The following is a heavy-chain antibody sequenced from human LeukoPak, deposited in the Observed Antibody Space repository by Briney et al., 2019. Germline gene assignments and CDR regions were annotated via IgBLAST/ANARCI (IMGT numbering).Heavy chain of an antibody. CDR2: INPNSGGT. Sequence: ASVKVSCKASGYTFTGYYMHWVRQAPGQGLEWMGWINPNSGGTNYAQKFQGRVTMTRDTSISTAYMELSRLRSDDTAVYYCVRDSCSSTSCYSRAFDIWGQGTMVTVSS. J-gene: IGHJ3*02. CDR1: GYTFTGYY. V-gene: IGHV1-2*02. CDR3: VRDSCSSTSCYSRAFDI. D-gene: IGHD2-2*01.